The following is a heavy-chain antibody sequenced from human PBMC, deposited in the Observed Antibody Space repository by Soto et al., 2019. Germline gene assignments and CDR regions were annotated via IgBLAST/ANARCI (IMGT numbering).Heavy chain of an antibody. J-gene: IGHJ5*02. CDR1: GYSFTSYW. V-gene: IGHV5-51*01. D-gene: IGHD4-17*01. Sequence: PGESLKISCKGSGYSFTSYWIGWVRQMPGKGLEWMGIIYPGDSDTRYSPSFQGQVTISADKSISTAYLQWSSLEASDTAMYYCARHSHLYGGNSPNWFDPWGQGTLVTVS. CDR2: IYPGDSDT. CDR3: ARHSHLYGGNSPNWFDP.